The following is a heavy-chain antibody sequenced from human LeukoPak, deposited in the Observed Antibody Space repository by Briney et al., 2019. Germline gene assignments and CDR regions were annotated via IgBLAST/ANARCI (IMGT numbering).Heavy chain of an antibody. CDR1: GYSFTSYW. CDR2: IYPGDSDT. Sequence: GESLKISCKGSGYSFTSYWIGWVRQMPGKGLEWMGIIYPGDSDTRYSPSFQGQVTISADKSISTAYLQWSSLKASDTAMYYCARLSFEYDFWSGYLDYWGQGTLVTVSS. V-gene: IGHV5-51*01. CDR3: ARLSFEYDFWSGYLDY. D-gene: IGHD3-3*01. J-gene: IGHJ4*02.